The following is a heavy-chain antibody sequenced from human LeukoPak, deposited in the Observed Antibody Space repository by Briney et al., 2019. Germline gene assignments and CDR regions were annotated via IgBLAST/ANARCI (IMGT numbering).Heavy chain of an antibody. J-gene: IGHJ4*02. V-gene: IGHV3-30*04. Sequence: GGSLRLSCAAPGFTFSSYAMHWVRQAPGKGLEWVAVISYDGSNKYYADSVKGRFTISRDNSKNTLYLQNSLRAEDTAVYYCARVPGYYVYYFDYWGQGTLVTVSS. CDR1: GFTFSSYA. D-gene: IGHD3-9*01. CDR3: ARVPGYYVYYFDY. CDR2: ISYDGSNK.